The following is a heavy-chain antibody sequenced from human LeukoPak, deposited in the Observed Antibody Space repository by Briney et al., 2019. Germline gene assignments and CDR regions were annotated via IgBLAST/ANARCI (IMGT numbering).Heavy chain of an antibody. D-gene: IGHD2-2*01. Sequence: GGSLRLSCAGPGFTFSKYWLHWVRQAPGKGLVWVSRINTDGSDTSYADSVKGRFTISRDNAKNTLYLQVSSLRAEDTAVYYCARVESGSCSNTRCRNIDYWGQGTLVTVSS. CDR1: GFTFSKYW. J-gene: IGHJ4*02. CDR2: INTDGSDT. CDR3: ARVESGSCSNTRCRNIDY. V-gene: IGHV3-74*01.